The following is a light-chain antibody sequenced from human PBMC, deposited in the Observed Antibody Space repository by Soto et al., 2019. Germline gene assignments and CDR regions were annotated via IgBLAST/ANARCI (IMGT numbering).Light chain of an antibody. CDR1: QYINNY. J-gene: IGKJ2*01. Sequence: DIQMTQSPSSLSTSVGDRVTITCRASQYINNYLNWYQQKPGKAPKLLIFAAYNLQSGVPSRFSGSGSGTDFTLTISSLQTEDFATYYCQQSYSTPPYTFGQGTKLDIK. CDR3: QQSYSTPPYT. CDR2: AAY. V-gene: IGKV1-39*01.